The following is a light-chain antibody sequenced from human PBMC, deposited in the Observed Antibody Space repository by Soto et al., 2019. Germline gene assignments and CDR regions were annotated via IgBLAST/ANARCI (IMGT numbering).Light chain of an antibody. CDR1: SSNIGGNI. Sequence: QSVLTQPPSASGTPGQRVTISWSGSSSNIGGNIVNWDQQLPGTAPKLLIFGNDQRPSWVPDRFSGSKSGTSASLAISGLQSEDEANYYCAAWDDSLNGVVFGGGTKLTV. V-gene: IGLV1-44*01. J-gene: IGLJ2*01. CDR2: GND. CDR3: AAWDDSLNGVV.